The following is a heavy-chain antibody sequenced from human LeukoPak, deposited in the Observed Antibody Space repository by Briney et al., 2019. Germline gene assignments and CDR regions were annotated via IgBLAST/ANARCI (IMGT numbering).Heavy chain of an antibody. D-gene: IGHD6-6*01. V-gene: IGHV3-23*01. Sequence: GGSLRLSCAASGFTFSSYAMSLVRQAPGKGLEWVSAISGSGGSTYYADSVKGRFTISRDNSKNTLYLQMNSLRAEDTAVYYCAKASGIAARYYYYYFGMDVWGQGTTVTVSS. J-gene: IGHJ6*02. CDR2: ISGSGGST. CDR3: AKASGIAARYYYYYFGMDV. CDR1: GFTFSSYA.